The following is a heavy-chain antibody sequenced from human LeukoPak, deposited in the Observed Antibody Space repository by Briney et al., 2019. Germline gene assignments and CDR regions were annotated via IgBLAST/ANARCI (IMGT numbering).Heavy chain of an antibody. Sequence: PSETLSLTCTVSGGSISSSSYYWGWIRQPPGKGLEWIGSIYYSGSTYYNPSLKSRVTISVDTSKNQFSLKLSSVTAADTAVYYCARRIFFGRDYSGRGWFDPWGQGTLVTVSS. D-gene: IGHD4-17*01. CDR1: GGSISSSSYY. J-gene: IGHJ5*02. CDR3: ARRIFFGRDYSGRGWFDP. CDR2: IYYSGST. V-gene: IGHV4-39*01.